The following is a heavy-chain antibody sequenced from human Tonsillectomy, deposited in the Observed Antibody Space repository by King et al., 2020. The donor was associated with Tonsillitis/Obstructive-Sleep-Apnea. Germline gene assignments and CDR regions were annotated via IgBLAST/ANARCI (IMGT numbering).Heavy chain of an antibody. J-gene: IGHJ6*03. CDR2: ISSSSSYT. V-gene: IGHV3-11*05. CDR1: GFTFSGYY. Sequence: VQLVESGGGLVKPGGSLRLSCAASGFTFSGYYMSWIRQAPGKGLEWVSYISSSSSYTNYADTVKGRFTISRNNAKNSLYLQRDSRRADDTAGYYCARVPQAYYYYYMDVWGIGTTVTVSS. CDR3: ARVPQAYYYYYMDV.